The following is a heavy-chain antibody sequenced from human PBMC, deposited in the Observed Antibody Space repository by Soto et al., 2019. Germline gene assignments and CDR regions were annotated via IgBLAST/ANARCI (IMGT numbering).Heavy chain of an antibody. V-gene: IGHV4-31*03. Sequence: QVQLQESGPGVVKSSQTLSLTCTISGDSFSSVGYYWSWIRQYPGKGLEWIGCVYHIGRTHYNPSLKSRITMSMDTSESQFSLKLNSVTAAATAVYYCVRDISLWDFVNWGQGTLVTVSP. J-gene: IGHJ4*02. D-gene: IGHD1-26*01. CDR2: VYHIGRT. CDR3: VRDISLWDFVN. CDR1: GDSFSSVGYY.